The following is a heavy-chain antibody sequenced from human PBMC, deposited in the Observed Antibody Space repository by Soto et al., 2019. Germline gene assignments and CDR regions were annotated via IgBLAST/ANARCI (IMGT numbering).Heavy chain of an antibody. V-gene: IGHV3-23*01. CDR2: ISGTSDMT. J-gene: IGHJ1*01. D-gene: IGHD4-4*01. Sequence: PGGSLRLSCVGSGFTFSSYPMNGVRQAPGKGLEWVSAISGTSDMTYYGNSVTGRFTISRDNSKNTLYLQVGSLRVEDTAIYYCAKYRWGATTVTSINWGRGTLVTVSS. CDR3: AKYRWGATTVTSIN. CDR1: GFTFSSYP.